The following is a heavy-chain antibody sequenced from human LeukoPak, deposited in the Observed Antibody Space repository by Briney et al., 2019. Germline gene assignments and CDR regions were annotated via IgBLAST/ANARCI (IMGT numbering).Heavy chain of an antibody. D-gene: IGHD5-12*01. CDR2: ISSSGSTI. CDR3: ARDRGEKRGYSDYDPWGYFDY. V-gene: IGHV3-11*04. Sequence: MSGGSLRLSCAASGFTFSDYYMSWIRQAPGKGLEWVSYISSSGSTIYYADSVKGRFTISRDNAKNSLYLQMNSLRDEDTAVYYCARDRGEKRGYSDYDPWGYFDYWGQGTLVTVSS. CDR1: GFTFSDYY. J-gene: IGHJ4*02.